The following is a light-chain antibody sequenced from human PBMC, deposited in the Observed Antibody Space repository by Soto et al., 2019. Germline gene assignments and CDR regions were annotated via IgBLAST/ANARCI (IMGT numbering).Light chain of an antibody. J-gene: IGKJ5*01. CDR1: QSVNSNY. Sequence: EIEFAQSTTTLSLSPGERAPLSFRTSQSVNSNYLAWYQHKPGQAPRLLIYGASSRAPGIPDRFSGSGSGTDFTLTISSLESGDSAIYYCQQRSDWPPITFGQGTRLEIK. V-gene: IGKV3D-20*02. CDR3: QQRSDWPPIT. CDR2: GAS.